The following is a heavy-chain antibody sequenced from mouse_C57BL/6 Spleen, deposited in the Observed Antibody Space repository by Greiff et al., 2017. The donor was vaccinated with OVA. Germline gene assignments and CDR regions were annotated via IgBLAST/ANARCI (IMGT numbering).Heavy chain of an antibody. D-gene: IGHD2-5*01. CDR1: GFTFSSYG. CDR3: ARRYSNYGFAY. J-gene: IGHJ3*01. CDR2: ISSGGSYT. V-gene: IGHV5-6*01. Sequence: EVQLVESGGDLVKPGGSLKLSCAASGFTFSSYGMSWVRQTPDKRLEWVATISSGGSYTYYPDSVKGRFTISRDNAKNTLYLQMSSLKSEDTAMYYCARRYSNYGFAYWGQGTLVTVSA.